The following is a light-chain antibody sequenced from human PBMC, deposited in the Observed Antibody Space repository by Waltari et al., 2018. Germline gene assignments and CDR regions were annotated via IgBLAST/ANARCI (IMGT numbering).Light chain of an antibody. CDR3: SSYTSARTWV. CDR2: DVS. Sequence: QSALTQPASVSGSPGQSITISCPGTSSYVGGYKYVSWHQQHPGKAPKLIIYDVSNRPSGVSNRFSGSKSGNTASLTISGLQAEDEAEYFCSSYTSARTWVFGGGTKLTVL. CDR1: SSYVGGYKY. V-gene: IGLV2-14*03. J-gene: IGLJ3*02.